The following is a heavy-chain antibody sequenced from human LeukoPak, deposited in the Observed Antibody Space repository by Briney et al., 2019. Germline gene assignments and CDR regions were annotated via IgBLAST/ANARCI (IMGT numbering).Heavy chain of an antibody. Sequence: SETLSLTCTVSGGSISSGSYYWSWIRQPAGKGLEWIGCIYTSGSTNYNPSLKSRVTISVDTSKNQFSLKLSSVTAADTAVYYCARGIAAAFDYWGQGALVTVSS. CDR2: IYTSGST. CDR1: GGSISSGSYY. CDR3: ARGIAAAFDY. V-gene: IGHV4-61*02. D-gene: IGHD6-13*01. J-gene: IGHJ4*02.